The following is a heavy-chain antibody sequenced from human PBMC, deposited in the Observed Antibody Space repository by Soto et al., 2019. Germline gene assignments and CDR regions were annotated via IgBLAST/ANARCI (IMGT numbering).Heavy chain of an antibody. CDR1: GGTFSIYA. J-gene: IGHJ5*02. V-gene: IGHV1-69*06. D-gene: IGHD6-19*01. CDR2: IIPIFGTA. CDR3: AEAVAGRNWFDP. Sequence: SVKVSCKASGGTFSIYAISCVLQAPGQGLEWMGGIIPIFGTANYAQKFQGRVTITADKSTSTAYMELSSLRSEDTAVYYCAEAVAGRNWFDPWGQGTLVTVSS.